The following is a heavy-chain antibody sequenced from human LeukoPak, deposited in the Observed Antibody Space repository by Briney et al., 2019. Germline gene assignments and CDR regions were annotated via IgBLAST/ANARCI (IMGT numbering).Heavy chain of an antibody. V-gene: IGHV4-4*07. CDR1: GGSISSYY. D-gene: IGHD3-22*01. CDR3: ARVLDYYDSSGSPAFDI. J-gene: IGHJ3*02. Sequence: SETLSLTCTVSGGSISSYYWSWIRQPAGKGLEWIVRIYTSGSTNYNPSLKSRVTMSVDTSKNQFSLKLSSVTAADTAVYYCARVLDYYDSSGSPAFDIWGQGTMVTVSS. CDR2: IYTSGST.